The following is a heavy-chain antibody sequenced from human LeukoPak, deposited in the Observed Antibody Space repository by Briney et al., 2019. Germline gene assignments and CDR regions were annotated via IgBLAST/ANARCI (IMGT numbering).Heavy chain of an antibody. CDR2: IYYSGST. D-gene: IGHD6-13*01. J-gene: IGHJ5*02. Sequence: PSETLSLTCTVSGYSISSGYYWGWIRQPPGKGLEWIGSIYYSGSTYYNPSLKSRVTISVDTSKNQFSLKLSSVTAADTAVYYCARLHRVAAAVFWFDPWGQGTLVTVSS. CDR3: ARLHRVAAAVFWFDP. CDR1: GYSISSGYY. V-gene: IGHV4-38-2*02.